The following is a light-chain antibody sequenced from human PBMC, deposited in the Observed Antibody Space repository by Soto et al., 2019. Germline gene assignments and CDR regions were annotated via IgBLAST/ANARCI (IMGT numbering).Light chain of an antibody. J-gene: IGKJ4*01. V-gene: IGKV3-11*01. CDR1: QSVSSY. Sequence: EIVLTQSPATLSLSPGERATLSCRASQSVSSYLAWYQQKPGQAPRLLIYAASSRATGIPARFSGSGSGTDFTRTISSLEPAYFAVYYCQHRSNGLTCGGGPKVEIK. CDR3: QHRSNGLT. CDR2: AAS.